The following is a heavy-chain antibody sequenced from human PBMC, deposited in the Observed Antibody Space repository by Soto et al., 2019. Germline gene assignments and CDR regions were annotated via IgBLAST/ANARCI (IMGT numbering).Heavy chain of an antibody. CDR3: ARDSSGWLERFYGMDV. V-gene: IGHV4-61*01. CDR1: GGSVSSGSYY. CDR2: IYYSGST. D-gene: IGHD6-19*01. Sequence: PSETLSLTCTVSGGSVSSGSYYWSWIRQPPGKGLEWIGYIYYSGSTNYNPSLKSRVTISVDTSKNQFSLKLSSVTAADTAVYYCARDSSGWLERFYGMDVWGQGTTVTVSS. J-gene: IGHJ6*02.